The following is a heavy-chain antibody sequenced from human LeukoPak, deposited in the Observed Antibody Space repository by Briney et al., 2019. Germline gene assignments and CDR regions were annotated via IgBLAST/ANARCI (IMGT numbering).Heavy chain of an antibody. V-gene: IGHV4-30-4*01. D-gene: IGHD3-22*01. CDR3: ARPYYYDSRIDP. J-gene: IGHJ5*02. Sequence: SETLSLTCTVSGGSISSGDYYWSWIRQPPGKGLEWIAYMYYSGSTYYNPSLKSRVTMSADTSKNQLSLKLSSVTAADTTVYYCARPYYYDSRIDPWGQGILVTVSS. CDR2: MYYSGST. CDR1: GGSISSGDYY.